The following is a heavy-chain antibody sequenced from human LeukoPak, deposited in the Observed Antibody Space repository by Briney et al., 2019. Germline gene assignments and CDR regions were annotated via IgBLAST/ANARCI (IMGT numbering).Heavy chain of an antibody. D-gene: IGHD2-2*01. CDR3: AREGEYCSSTSCYGPNWFDP. CDR1: GGTFSSYA. V-gene: IGHV1-69*01. CDR2: IILIFGTA. Sequence: SVKVSCKASGGTFSSYAISWVRQAPGQGLEWMGGIILIFGTANYAQKFQGRVTITADESTSTAYMELSSLRSEDTAVYYCAREGEYCSSTSCYGPNWFDPWGQGTLVTVSS. J-gene: IGHJ5*02.